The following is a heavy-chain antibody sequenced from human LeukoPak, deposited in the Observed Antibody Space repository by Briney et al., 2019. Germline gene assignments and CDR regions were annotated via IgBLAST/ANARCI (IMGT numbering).Heavy chain of an antibody. V-gene: IGHV4-4*08. J-gene: IGHJ4*02. CDR2: IYSSGST. D-gene: IGHD1-26*01. CDR1: GGSISGHY. CDR3: ARLGGSYFDY. Sequence: SETLSLTCSVSGGSISGHYWTWIRQPPGKGLEWIGYIYSSGSTDYNPSLKSRVTISVDTSKNQFSLKLSSVTAADTAVYYCARLGGSYFDYWGQGTLVIVSS.